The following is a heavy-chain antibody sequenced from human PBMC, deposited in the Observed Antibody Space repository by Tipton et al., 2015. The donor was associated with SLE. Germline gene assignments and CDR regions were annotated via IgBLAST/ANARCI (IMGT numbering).Heavy chain of an antibody. CDR2: ISHSGST. Sequence: TLSLTCSLYGGTFTGYHWSWIRQSPGKELELIGGISHSGSTNYNPSLKNRVTISLDTSNKGFSLELTSMTAADTAVYYCARGVMGFWSYYYMDVWGKGTTVTAS. D-gene: IGHD3-3*01. J-gene: IGHJ6*03. CDR3: ARGVMGFWSYYYMDV. V-gene: IGHV4-34*01. CDR1: GGTFTGYH.